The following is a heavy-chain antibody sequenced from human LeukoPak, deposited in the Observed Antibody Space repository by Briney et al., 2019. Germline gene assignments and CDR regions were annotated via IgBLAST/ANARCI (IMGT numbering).Heavy chain of an antibody. J-gene: IGHJ4*02. CDR2: IKRDGSEK. CDR1: GFTFSDAW. D-gene: IGHD6-6*01. CDR3: ASPAKYSDTWYFDY. V-gene: IGHV3-7*01. Sequence: PGGSLRLSCAASGFTFSDAWMSWVRQAPGKGLEWVANIKRDGSEKYYLDSVKGRFTISRDNAKNSLYLQMNSLRAEDTAVYYCASPAKYSDTWYFDYWGQGTLVTVSS.